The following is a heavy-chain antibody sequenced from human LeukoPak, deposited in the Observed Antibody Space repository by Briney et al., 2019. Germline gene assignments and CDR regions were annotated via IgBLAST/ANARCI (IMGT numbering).Heavy chain of an antibody. CDR3: ERGYCSSTSCYHGGWFDP. CDR1: GFTFSSYS. J-gene: IGHJ5*02. V-gene: IGHV3-48*04. CDR2: ISSSISTI. Sequence: GGSLRLSCAASGFTFSSYSMNWVRQAPGKGLEWVSYISSSISTIYYADSVKGRFTISRDNAKNSVYLQMNSLRAEDTAVYYCERGYCSSTSCYHGGWFDPWGQGTLVTVSS. D-gene: IGHD2-2*01.